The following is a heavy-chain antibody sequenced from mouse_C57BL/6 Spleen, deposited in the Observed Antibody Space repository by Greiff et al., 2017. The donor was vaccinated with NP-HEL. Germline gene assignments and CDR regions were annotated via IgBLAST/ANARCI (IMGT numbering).Heavy chain of an antibody. V-gene: IGHV1-26*01. J-gene: IGHJ4*01. CDR3: ARWGTSTSSYVYAMDY. Sequence: EVQLQQSGPELVKPGASVKISCKASGYTFTDYYMNWVKQSHGKSLEWIGDINPNNGGTSYNQKFKGKATLTVDKSSSTAYMELRSLTYEDSAVYYCARWGTSTSSYVYAMDYWGQGTSVTVSS. CDR2: INPNNGGT. CDR1: GYTFTDYY. D-gene: IGHD1-1*01.